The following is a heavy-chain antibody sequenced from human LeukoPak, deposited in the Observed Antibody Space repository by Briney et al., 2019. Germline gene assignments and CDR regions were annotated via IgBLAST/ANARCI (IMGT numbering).Heavy chain of an antibody. CDR1: GFTFSSYS. CDR2: ISSSSSYI. D-gene: IGHD4-23*01. V-gene: IGHV3-21*01. J-gene: IGHJ4*02. Sequence: GGSLRLSCAASGFTFSSYSMNWVRQAPGKGLEWVSSISSSSSYINCADSVRGRFTISRDNAKNSLFLQMDSLRAEDTAVYYCARDRPLAYGGHDYWGQGTLVTVSS. CDR3: ARDRPLAYGGHDY.